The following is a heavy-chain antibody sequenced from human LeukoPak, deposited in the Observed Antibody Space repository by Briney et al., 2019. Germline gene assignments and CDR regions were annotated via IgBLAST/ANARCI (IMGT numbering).Heavy chain of an antibody. J-gene: IGHJ5*02. Sequence: SETLSLTCTVSGGSISSSSYYWGWIRQPPGKGLEWIGSIYYSGSTYYNPSLKSRVTISVDTSKNQFSLKLSSVTAADTAVYYCARENGYDYLYNWFDPWGQGTLVTVSS. CDR3: ARENGYDYLYNWFDP. D-gene: IGHD5-12*01. V-gene: IGHV4-39*07. CDR2: IYYSGST. CDR1: GGSISSSSYY.